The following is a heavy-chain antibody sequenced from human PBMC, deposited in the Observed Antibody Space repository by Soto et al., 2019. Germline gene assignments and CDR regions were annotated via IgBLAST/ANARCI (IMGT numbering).Heavy chain of an antibody. CDR2: IDRSGST. D-gene: IGHD1-1*01. CDR1: GVPVSSGDYY. Sequence: QVQLQESGPGLVKPSQTLSLSCNVYGVPVSSGDYYWSWIRQHAGRGLEWIGYIDRSGSTYYKPSLRGRVIRSVDTSTNQISLRLLSVTAADTAVYYCARDSGGNSENYYGLDVWGHGTTVTVSS. J-gene: IGHJ6*02. V-gene: IGHV4-31*03. CDR3: ARDSGGNSENYYGLDV.